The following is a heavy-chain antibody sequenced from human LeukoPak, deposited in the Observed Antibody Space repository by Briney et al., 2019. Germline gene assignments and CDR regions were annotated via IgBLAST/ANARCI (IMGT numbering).Heavy chain of an antibody. D-gene: IGHD5-12*01. Sequence: GGSLRLSCAASGFTFSSHAIHWVRQAPGKGLEWVTKSWSSGNKKYYADDVRGRFTVSRDNSRNTVDLQMNTLRAEDTAVYYCARDGQGGSPYAMDVWGQGTTVTVSS. CDR3: ARDGQGGSPYAMDV. CDR2: SWSSGNKK. CDR1: GFTFSSHA. J-gene: IGHJ6*02. V-gene: IGHV3-33*01.